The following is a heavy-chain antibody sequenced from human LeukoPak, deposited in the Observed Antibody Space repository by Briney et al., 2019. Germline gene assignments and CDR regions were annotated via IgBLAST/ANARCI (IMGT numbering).Heavy chain of an antibody. CDR2: IYTTGKT. CDR3: ARHGYTASHYFLAF. D-gene: IGHD2-2*02. J-gene: IGHJ4*02. Sequence: PSETLSLTCTVSSGSINSYYWGWVRQPPGRGLEWIGRIYTTGKTDYNPSLKSRLTMSVDTSKRQFSLNLRSVTAADTAIYYCARHGYTASHYFLAFWRQGTLVTVSS. V-gene: IGHV4-4*07. CDR1: SGSINSYY.